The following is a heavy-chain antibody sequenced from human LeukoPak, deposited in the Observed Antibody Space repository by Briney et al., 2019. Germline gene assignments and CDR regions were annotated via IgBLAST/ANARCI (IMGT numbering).Heavy chain of an antibody. CDR1: GYSFTSYW. CDR3: ARHRGYYYDSSGYYVDC. Sequence: GGSLKISCKGSGYSFTSYWIGWVRQMPGKGLEWMGIIYPGVSDTRYSPSFQGQVTISADKSISTAYLQWSSLKASDTAMYYCARHRGYYYDSSGYYVDCWGQGTLVTVSS. V-gene: IGHV5-51*01. D-gene: IGHD3-22*01. J-gene: IGHJ4*02. CDR2: IYPGVSDT.